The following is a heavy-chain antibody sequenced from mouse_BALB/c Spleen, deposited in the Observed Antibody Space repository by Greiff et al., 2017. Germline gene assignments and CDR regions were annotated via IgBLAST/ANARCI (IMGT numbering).Heavy chain of an antibody. Sequence: EVKLVESGGGLVQPGGSLRLSCATSGFTFTDYYMSWVRQPPGKALEWLGFISNKANGYTAEYSASVKGRFTISSDNYQSILYLQMSTLRAEDSATYYCARDDGYYDFDYWGQGTTLTVSS. CDR3: ARDDGYYDFDY. CDR1: GFTFTDYY. J-gene: IGHJ2*01. V-gene: IGHV7-3*02. D-gene: IGHD2-3*01. CDR2: ISNKANGYTA.